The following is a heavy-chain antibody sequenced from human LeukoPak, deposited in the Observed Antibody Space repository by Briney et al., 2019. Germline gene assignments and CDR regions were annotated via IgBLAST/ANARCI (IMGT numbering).Heavy chain of an antibody. CDR1: GGSISSYY. J-gene: IGHJ3*02. Sequence: PSETLSLTCTVSGGSISSYYWSWIRQPPGKGLEWIGYIYYSGSTNYNPSLKSRVTISVDTSKNQFSLKLSSVTAADTAVYYCARDGQWLVHAFDIWGQGTMVTVSS. D-gene: IGHD6-19*01. CDR3: ARDGQWLVHAFDI. CDR2: IYYSGST. V-gene: IGHV4-59*12.